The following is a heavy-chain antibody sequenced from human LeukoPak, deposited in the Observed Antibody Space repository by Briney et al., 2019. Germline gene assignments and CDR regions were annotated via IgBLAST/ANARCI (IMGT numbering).Heavy chain of an antibody. CDR1: GGSFSGYY. CDR2: INHSGST. V-gene: IGHV4-34*01. J-gene: IGHJ6*03. Sequence: SETLSLTCAVYGGSFSGYYWSWIRQPPGKGLEWSGEINHSGSTNYNPSLKGRVTISVDTSKNQFSLKLSSVTAADTAVYYCARGLGYCSSTSCYRSLYYYYYMDVWGKGTTVTVSS. CDR3: ARGLGYCSSTSCYRSLYYYYYMDV. D-gene: IGHD2-2*02.